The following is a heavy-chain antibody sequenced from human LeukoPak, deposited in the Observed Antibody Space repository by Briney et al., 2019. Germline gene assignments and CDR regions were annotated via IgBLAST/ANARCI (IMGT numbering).Heavy chain of an antibody. V-gene: IGHV7-4-1*04. CDR3: ARSRRVVVPSSLNAADDYYYYMDV. CDR2: INTITGNP. Sequence: ASVKVSCKASGYTFTYYGLNWVRQAPGQGLECLGGINTITGNPTYARGFTGRYVFSFDTSVSMAYLQITSLTAEDTAIYYCARSRRVVVPSSLNAADDYYYYMDVWGKGTTVTVSS. CDR1: GYTFTYYG. J-gene: IGHJ6*03. D-gene: IGHD2-21*02.